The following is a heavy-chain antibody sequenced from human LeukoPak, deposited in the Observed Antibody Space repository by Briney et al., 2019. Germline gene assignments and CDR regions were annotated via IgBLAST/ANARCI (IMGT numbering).Heavy chain of an antibody. CDR1: GYTFTSYY. V-gene: IGHV1-46*01. D-gene: IGHD2-21*01. CDR2: INPSGGST. CDR3: ARAAVGGDCYDY. J-gene: IGHJ4*02. Sequence: GASLKVSCKASGYTFTSYYMHWVRQAPGQGLEWMGIINPSGGSTSYAQKFQGRVTMTRDTSTSTVYMELSSLRSEDTAVYYCARAAVGGDCYDYWGQGTLVTVSS.